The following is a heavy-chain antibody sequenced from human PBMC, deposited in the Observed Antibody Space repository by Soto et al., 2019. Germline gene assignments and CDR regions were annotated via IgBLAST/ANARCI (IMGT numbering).Heavy chain of an antibody. J-gene: IGHJ6*03. V-gene: IGHV4-59*08. Sequence: QVQLQESGPGLVKPSETLSLSCSVSGGSISGHYWSWVRQTPGKGLEWIGYMYYSGSTNYNPSLKSRFTISVDTSKNHFWVGLTSVTAADTAVYYCARGPYYDLIWNYYYMDVWGKGTTVTVSS. CDR1: GGSISGHY. D-gene: IGHD3-16*01. CDR3: ARGPYYDLIWNYYYMDV. CDR2: MYYSGST.